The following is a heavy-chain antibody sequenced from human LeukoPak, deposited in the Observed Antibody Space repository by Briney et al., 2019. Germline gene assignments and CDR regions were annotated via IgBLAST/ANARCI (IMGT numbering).Heavy chain of an antibody. CDR3: ARGRAGDSSGYYYEGTYYFDY. CDR1: GGSFSGYY. D-gene: IGHD3-22*01. CDR2: IYYSGST. Sequence: SETLSLTCAVYGGSFSGYYWSWIRQPPGKGLEWIGYIYYSGSTYYNPSLKSRVTISVDTSKNQFSLKLSSVTAADTAVYYCARGRAGDSSGYYYEGTYYFDYWGQGTLVTVSS. J-gene: IGHJ4*02. V-gene: IGHV4-30-4*01.